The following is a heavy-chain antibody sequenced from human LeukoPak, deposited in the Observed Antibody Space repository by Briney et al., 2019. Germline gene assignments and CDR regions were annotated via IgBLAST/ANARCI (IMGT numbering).Heavy chain of an antibody. CDR1: EYTFTKYS. CDR3: ARGQGGGVGGSVGGLFASYYTYYYMDV. V-gene: IGHV1-46*01. D-gene: IGHD3-16*01. CDR2: INPSDGAT. Sequence: GASVKVSCKASEYTFTKYSIHWVRQAPGQGLEWMGMINPSDGATTYAQRFQGRVTMTRDMSTTTVYMDLRSLRSEDTAVYFWARGQGGGVGGSVGGLFASYYTYYYMDVWGRGTTVTVSS. J-gene: IGHJ6*03.